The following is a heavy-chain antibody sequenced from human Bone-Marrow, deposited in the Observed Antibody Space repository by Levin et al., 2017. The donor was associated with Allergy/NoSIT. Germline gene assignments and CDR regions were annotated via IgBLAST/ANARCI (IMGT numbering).Heavy chain of an antibody. J-gene: IGHJ4*02. D-gene: IGHD2-21*01. CDR1: GFTFNNYW. CDR2: LKNDGSET. V-gene: IGHV3-7*01. Sequence: PGGSLRLSCAAFGFTFNNYWMRWVRQTPGKGLESVANLKNDGSETYSVDSVKGRFTISRDNAKNSLHLQMNSLRAEDTAVYYCATAVRGIPFDYWGQGTLVTVSS. CDR3: ATAVRGIPFDY.